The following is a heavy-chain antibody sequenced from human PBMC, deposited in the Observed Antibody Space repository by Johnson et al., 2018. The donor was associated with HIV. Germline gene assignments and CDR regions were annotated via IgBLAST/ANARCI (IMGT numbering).Heavy chain of an antibody. J-gene: IGHJ3*02. CDR2: INSDGSST. CDR1: GLTFSNYG. Sequence: VQLVESGGGVVQPGGSLRLSCAASGLTFSNYGSHWVRQAPGKGLVWVSRINSDGSSTSYADSVKGRFTISRDNAKNTLYLQMNSLRAEDTAVYYCARDRLWFGESDAFDIWGQGTMVTVSS. D-gene: IGHD3-10*01. V-gene: IGHV3-74*01. CDR3: ARDRLWFGESDAFDI.